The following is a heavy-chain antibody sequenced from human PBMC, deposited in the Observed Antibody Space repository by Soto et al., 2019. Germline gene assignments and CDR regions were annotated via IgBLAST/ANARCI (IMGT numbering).Heavy chain of an antibody. J-gene: IGHJ6*02. CDR1: GYSFTSYW. Sequence: GESLKISCKGSGYSFTSYWISWVRQMPGKGLEWMGRIDPSDSYTNYSPSFQGHVTISADKSISTAYLQWSSLKASDTAMYYCARRMGYCSGGSCYSDYGMDVCGQGTTVTVSS. CDR3: ARRMGYCSGGSCYSDYGMDV. V-gene: IGHV5-10-1*01. CDR2: IDPSDSYT. D-gene: IGHD2-15*01.